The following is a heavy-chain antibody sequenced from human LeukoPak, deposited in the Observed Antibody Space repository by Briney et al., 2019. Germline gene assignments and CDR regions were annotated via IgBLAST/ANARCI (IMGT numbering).Heavy chain of an antibody. CDR2: IIPIFGTA. Sequence: ASVKVSCKASGGTFSSYAISWVRQAPGQGLEWMGGIIPIFGTANYAQKFQGRVTITADKSTSTAYMELSSLRSEDTAVYYCARETAAMVYLGGIDYWGQGTLVTVSS. J-gene: IGHJ4*02. CDR1: GGTFSSYA. D-gene: IGHD5-18*01. CDR3: ARETAAMVYLGGIDY. V-gene: IGHV1-69*06.